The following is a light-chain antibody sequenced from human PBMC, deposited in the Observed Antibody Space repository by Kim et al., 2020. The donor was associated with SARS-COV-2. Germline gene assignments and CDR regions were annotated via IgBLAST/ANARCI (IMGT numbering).Light chain of an antibody. V-gene: IGKV1-39*01. Sequence: DIQLTQSPSSLSASVGDRVIITCRTSQSLSGSLNWYQQKVGRAPKLLLYDVSSLQRGVPSRFSGSGSGRDFSLTISSLEREDFATYYCQQSYSSPWTFGQRTKVDIK. J-gene: IGKJ1*01. CDR2: DVS. CDR1: QSLSGS. CDR3: QQSYSSPWT.